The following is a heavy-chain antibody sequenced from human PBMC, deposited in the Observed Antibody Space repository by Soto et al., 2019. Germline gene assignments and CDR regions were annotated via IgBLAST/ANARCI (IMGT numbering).Heavy chain of an antibody. Sequence: SETLSLTCTVSGGSIISGDNYWSWIRQPPGKGLEWIAYIYYSGSIYYNPSLKSRVTISVDTSKNQFSLKLSSVTAADTAVYYCARVPLDSSGYYFRNWGQGTPVTVSS. J-gene: IGHJ4*02. CDR2: IYYSGSI. V-gene: IGHV4-30-4*01. D-gene: IGHD3-22*01. CDR1: GGSIISGDNY. CDR3: ARVPLDSSGYYFRN.